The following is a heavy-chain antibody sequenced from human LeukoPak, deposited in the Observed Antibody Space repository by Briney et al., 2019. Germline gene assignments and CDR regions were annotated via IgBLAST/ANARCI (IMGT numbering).Heavy chain of an antibody. CDR2: INPNKDGT. CDR3: ARAERELLDY. CDR1: GFTFTGYY. J-gene: IGHJ4*02. V-gene: IGHV1-2*02. Sequence: ASVKVSCKASGFTFTGYYIHWVRQASGQGLEWMGWINPNKDGTKYAQRFQGRVTLTIDTSISTAYMELRSLRSDDTAVFYCARAERELLDYWGQGTLVTVSS. D-gene: IGHD1-26*01.